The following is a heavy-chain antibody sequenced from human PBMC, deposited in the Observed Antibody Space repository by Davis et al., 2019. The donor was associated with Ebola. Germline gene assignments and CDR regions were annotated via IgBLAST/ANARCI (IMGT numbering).Heavy chain of an antibody. D-gene: IGHD5-18*01. J-gene: IGHJ4*02. V-gene: IGHV3-30-3*01. CDR3: AKDGGIQRGVVDY. Sequence: PGGSLRLSCAASGFTFSSYAMHWVRQAPGKGLEWVAVISYDGSNKYYADSVKGRFTISRDNSKNTLYLQMNSLRAEDTAVYYCAKDGGIQRGVVDYWGQGTLVTVSS. CDR1: GFTFSSYA. CDR2: ISYDGSNK.